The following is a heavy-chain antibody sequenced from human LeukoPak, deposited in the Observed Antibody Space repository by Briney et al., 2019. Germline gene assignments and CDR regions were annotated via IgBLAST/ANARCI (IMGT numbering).Heavy chain of an antibody. V-gene: IGHV3-33*01. J-gene: IGHJ4*02. CDR1: GXTFSSYG. CDR3: ARGGGSNTPNFDY. D-gene: IGHD1-26*01. Sequence: GGSLRLSCAASGXTFSSYGVHWVRQAPGKGLEWVAAIWYDGSNEYYADSVKGRFTISRDNSKNTLYVQMNSLRVEDTAVYYCARGGGSNTPNFDYWGQGTLVTVSS. CDR2: IWYDGSNE.